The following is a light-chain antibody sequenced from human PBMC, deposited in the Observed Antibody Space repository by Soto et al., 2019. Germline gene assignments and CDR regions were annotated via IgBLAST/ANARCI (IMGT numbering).Light chain of an antibody. CDR1: QSVCNNY. CDR3: QQYGSSPRT. J-gene: IGKJ1*01. Sequence: EIVLTQSPGTLSLSPGERATLSCRASQSVCNNYLAWYQQKPGQAPRLLFYGASSRATGIPDRFSGSGSGTDFTLTISRLEPEDFEVYYCQQYGSSPRTFGQGTKVEIK. CDR2: GAS. V-gene: IGKV3-20*01.